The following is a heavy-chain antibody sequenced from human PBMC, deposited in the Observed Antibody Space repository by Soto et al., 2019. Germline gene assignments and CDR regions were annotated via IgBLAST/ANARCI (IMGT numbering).Heavy chain of an antibody. J-gene: IGHJ4*02. CDR2: IFHTGSA. V-gene: IGHV4-4*02. Sequence: QVQLQESGPGLMKPSGTLSLTCAVSGGSITSNWWSWVRQPPGKGLEWIAEIFHTGSANYNPSLMGRLTISMDKSRNHLSLNLNSVTAADTVVYYCARHIAVSGTRGFDHWGQGTLVTLSS. CDR3: ARHIAVSGTRGFDH. CDR1: GGSITSNW. D-gene: IGHD2-21*01.